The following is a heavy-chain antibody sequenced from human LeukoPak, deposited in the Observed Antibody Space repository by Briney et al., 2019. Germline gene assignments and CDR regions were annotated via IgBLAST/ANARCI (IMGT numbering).Heavy chain of an antibody. CDR3: ARHRDGYNLYFDY. D-gene: IGHD5-24*01. J-gene: IGHJ4*02. V-gene: IGHV4-39*01. CDR2: IYYSGST. Sequence: SETLSLTCTVSGGSIRSSSYFWGWIRQPPGKGLEWIGNIYYSGSTYYNPSLKSRVTISVDTSKNQFSLKLSSVTAADTAVYYCARHRDGYNLYFDYWGQGTLVTVSS. CDR1: GGSIRSSSYF.